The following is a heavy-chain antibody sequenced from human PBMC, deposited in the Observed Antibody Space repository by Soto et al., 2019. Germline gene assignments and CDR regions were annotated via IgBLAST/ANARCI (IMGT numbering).Heavy chain of an antibody. Sequence: PGGSLRLSCAASGFTFSDYYMSWIRQAPGKGLEWVSYISSSSSYTNYADSVKGRFTISRDNAKNSLYLQMNSLRAEDTAVYYCASSIAAAGGRFDPWGQGTLVTVSS. CDR1: GFTFSDYY. D-gene: IGHD6-13*01. CDR2: ISSSSSYT. V-gene: IGHV3-11*06. J-gene: IGHJ5*02. CDR3: ASSIAAAGGRFDP.